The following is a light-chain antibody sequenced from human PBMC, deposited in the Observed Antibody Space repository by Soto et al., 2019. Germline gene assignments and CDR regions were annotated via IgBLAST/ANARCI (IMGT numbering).Light chain of an antibody. CDR3: CSYAGSSTV. CDR2: EVS. V-gene: IGLV2-23*02. Sequence: QSALTQPASVSGSPGQSITISCTGTSSDVGSHNLVSWYQQHPGKAPKLMIYEVSKRPSGVSNRFSGSKSGNTASLTISGLQAEDEADYYCCSYAGSSTVFGTGTKLTVL. CDR1: SSDVGSHNL. J-gene: IGLJ1*01.